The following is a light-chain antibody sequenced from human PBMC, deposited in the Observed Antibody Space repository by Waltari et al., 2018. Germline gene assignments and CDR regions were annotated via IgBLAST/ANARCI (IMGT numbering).Light chain of an antibody. Sequence: QAVVTQEPSLSVSPVGTVPLPCCLHSASTAKHYHPRWYQKTPGQPPRTLIYSTNTRSSGVPDRFSGSILGNKAALTITGAQADDECDYYCVLYMGSAIWVFGGGTKLTVL. CDR3: VLYMGSAIWV. CDR2: STN. V-gene: IGLV8-61*01. J-gene: IGLJ3*02. CDR1: SASTAKHYH.